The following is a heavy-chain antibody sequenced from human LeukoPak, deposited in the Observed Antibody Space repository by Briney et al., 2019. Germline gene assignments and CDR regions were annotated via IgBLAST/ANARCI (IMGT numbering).Heavy chain of an antibody. J-gene: IGHJ4*02. CDR2: MYNGGST. CDR3: GRGYSYGRYFDH. V-gene: IGHV4-30-4*01. Sequence: SETLSLTCTVSGGSVSSGDYYWSWIRQPPGKGLEWIGYMYNGGSTNYTPSLKSRVMISGDTSKNQFSLKLNSVSAADTAVYYCGRGYSYGRYFDHWGQGTLVTVSS. CDR1: GGSVSSGDYY. D-gene: IGHD5-18*01.